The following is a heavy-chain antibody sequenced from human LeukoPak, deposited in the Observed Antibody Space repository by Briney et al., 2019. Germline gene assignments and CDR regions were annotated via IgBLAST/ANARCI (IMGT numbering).Heavy chain of an antibody. CDR2: IYPGDSDT. CDR1: GCIFSTYW. Sequence: PGESLKISCKGSGCIFSTYWIAWVRQMPGKGLEWMGIIYPGDSDTRYRPSFQGQVTMSADKSISTAYLQWSSLRASDTAVYYCARRRYCSNTSCYEGAFDIWGQGTMVTVSS. V-gene: IGHV5-51*01. J-gene: IGHJ3*02. D-gene: IGHD2-2*01. CDR3: ARRRYCSNTSCYEGAFDI.